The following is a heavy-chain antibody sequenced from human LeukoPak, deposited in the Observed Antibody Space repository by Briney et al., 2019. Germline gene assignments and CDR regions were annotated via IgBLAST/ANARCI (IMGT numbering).Heavy chain of an antibody. D-gene: IGHD3-22*01. J-gene: IGHJ6*02. V-gene: IGHV3-30-3*01. CDR2: ISYDGSDK. CDR3: ARGLTYYYDSSGYYGYYYGMDV. Sequence: GRSLRLSCAASGFTFSSYAMHWVRQAPGKGLEWVAVISYDGSDKYYADSVKGRFTTSRDNSKNTLYLQMNSLRAEDTAVYYCARGLTYYYDSSGYYGYYYGMDVWGQGTTVTVSS. CDR1: GFTFSSYA.